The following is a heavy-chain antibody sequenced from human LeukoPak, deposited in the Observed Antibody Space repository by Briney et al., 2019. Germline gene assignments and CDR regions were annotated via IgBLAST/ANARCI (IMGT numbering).Heavy chain of an antibody. CDR2: ISGSGGST. CDR3: AKETSSGNFVTIDC. D-gene: IGHD1-26*01. CDR1: GFTFSSFA. V-gene: IGHV3-23*01. Sequence: GGSLRLSCAASGFTFSSFALSWVRQAPGKGLEWVSSISGSGGSTYYADSVKGRFTISRDNSKNTLYLQMNSLRAEDTAVYYCAKETSSGNFVTIDCWGQGTLVTVSS. J-gene: IGHJ4*02.